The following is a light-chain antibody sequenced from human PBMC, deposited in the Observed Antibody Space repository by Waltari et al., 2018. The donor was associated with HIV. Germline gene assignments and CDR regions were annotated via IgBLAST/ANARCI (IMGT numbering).Light chain of an antibody. CDR2: SND. J-gene: IGLJ3*02. CDR1: SSNIRSNT. Sequence: QSVLTQPPSASGTPGQRVTISCSGSSSNIRSNTVSWYQQLPGTAPKRLIYSNDQRPSGVPDRFSGSKYGTSASLAISGLQSEDEADYYCAAWDDSLNGWVFGGGTKLTVL. CDR3: AAWDDSLNGWV. V-gene: IGLV1-44*01.